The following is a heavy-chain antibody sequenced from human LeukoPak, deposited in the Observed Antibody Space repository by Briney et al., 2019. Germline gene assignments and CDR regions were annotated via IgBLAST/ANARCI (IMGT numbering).Heavy chain of an antibody. V-gene: IGHV3-11*01. Sequence: PGGSLRLSCAASGFTFSDYYMSWIRQAPGKGLEWVSYISSSGSTIYYADSVKGRFTTSRDNAKNSLYLQMNSLRAEDTAVYYCARYAGGYYYYYYYMDVWGKGTTVTISS. D-gene: IGHD3-10*01. CDR1: GFTFSDYY. CDR3: ARYAGGYYYYYYYMDV. CDR2: ISSSGSTI. J-gene: IGHJ6*03.